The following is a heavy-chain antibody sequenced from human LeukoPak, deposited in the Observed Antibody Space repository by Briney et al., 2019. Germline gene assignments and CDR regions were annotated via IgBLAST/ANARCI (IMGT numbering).Heavy chain of an antibody. Sequence: ASVKVSCKASGYTFTGCYMHWVRQAPGQGLEWMGWINPNNGGTNYAQKFQGRVTMTRDTSIGTAYMELSGLRSDDTAVYYCASGYFDSSGYGTAVVFDYWGQGTLVTVSS. CDR1: GYTFTGCY. CDR3: ASGYFDSSGYGTAVVFDY. V-gene: IGHV1-2*02. D-gene: IGHD3-22*01. CDR2: INPNNGGT. J-gene: IGHJ4*02.